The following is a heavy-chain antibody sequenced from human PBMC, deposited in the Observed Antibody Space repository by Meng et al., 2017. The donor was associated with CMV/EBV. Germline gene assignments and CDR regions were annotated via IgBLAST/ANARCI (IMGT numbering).Heavy chain of an antibody. CDR1: GGTFSTFA. D-gene: IGHD1-14*01. Sequence: QVQLVPAASELKKPGSSVKVSCKTSGGTFSTFAIGWGGQAPGEGLEWMGGIIPVFETANYAWRFQDRVTIIADDSTTTAYMGLGTLRADDTALYSRARGGDSWYNDYWGQGTLVTVSS. CDR3: ARGGDSWYNDY. J-gene: IGHJ4*02. CDR2: IIPVFETA. V-gene: IGHV1-69*01.